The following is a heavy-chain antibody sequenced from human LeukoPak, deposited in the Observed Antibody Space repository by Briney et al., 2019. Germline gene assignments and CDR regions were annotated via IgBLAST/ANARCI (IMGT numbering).Heavy chain of an antibody. Sequence: PSETLSLTCTVSGGSISSYYWSWIRQPAGKGLEWIGRIYTSGSTNYNPSLKSRVTMSVDTSKNQFSLKLSSVTAADTAVYYCAREVRYYDILTGYYYYYGMDVWGQGTTVTVSS. CDR1: GGSISSYY. V-gene: IGHV4-4*07. CDR3: AREVRYYDILTGYYYYYGMDV. D-gene: IGHD3-9*01. CDR2: IYTSGST. J-gene: IGHJ6*02.